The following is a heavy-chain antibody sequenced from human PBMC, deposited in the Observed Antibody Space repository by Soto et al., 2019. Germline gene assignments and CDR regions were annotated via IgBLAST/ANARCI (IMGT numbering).Heavy chain of an antibody. J-gene: IGHJ6*02. CDR1: GGSISSGGYY. CDR3: ARWADYYDSSGYYTPDYYYYGMDV. CDR2: IYYSGST. D-gene: IGHD3-22*01. V-gene: IGHV4-31*03. Sequence: SETLSLTCTVSGGSISSGGYYWSWIRQHPGKGLEWIGYIYYSGSTYYNPSLKSRVTISVDTSKNQFSLKLSSVTAADTAVYYCARWADYYDSSGYYTPDYYYYGMDVWGQGTTVTV.